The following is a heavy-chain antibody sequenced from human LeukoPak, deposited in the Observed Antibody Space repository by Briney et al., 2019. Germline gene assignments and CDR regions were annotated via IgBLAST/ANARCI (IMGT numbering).Heavy chain of an antibody. V-gene: IGHV1-69*05. D-gene: IGHD6-19*01. CDR3: ARDLHGYSSGWGTH. CDR1: GGTFSSYA. J-gene: IGHJ4*02. CDR2: IIPIFGTA. Sequence: ASVKVSCKASGGTFSSYAISWVRQAPGQGLEWMGGIIPIFGTANYAQKFPGRVTITTDESTSTAYMELSSLRSEDTAVYYCARDLHGYSSGWGTHWGQGTLVTVSS.